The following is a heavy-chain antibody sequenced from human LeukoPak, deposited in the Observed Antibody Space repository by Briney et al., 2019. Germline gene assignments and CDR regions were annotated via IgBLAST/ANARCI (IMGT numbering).Heavy chain of an antibody. Sequence: GGSLRLSCAASGFTFSSYEMNWVRQAPGKGLEWFSYISSSGSTIYYADSVKGRFTISRDNAKNSLYLQMNSLRAEDTAVYYCAREPWSSGWLYFDYWGQGTLVTVSS. D-gene: IGHD6-19*01. CDR1: GFTFSSYE. CDR3: AREPWSSGWLYFDY. J-gene: IGHJ4*02. CDR2: ISSSGSTI. V-gene: IGHV3-48*03.